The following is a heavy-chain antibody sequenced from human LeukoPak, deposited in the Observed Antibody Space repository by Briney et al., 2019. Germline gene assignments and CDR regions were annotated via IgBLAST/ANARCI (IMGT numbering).Heavy chain of an antibody. CDR2: IYTSGST. CDR3: ARSSRYDSSGYYYYFDY. CDR1: GGSISSYY. Sequence: SETLSLTCTVSGGSISSYYWSWIRQPPEKGLGWIGYIYTSGSTNYNPSLKSRVTISVDTSKNQFSLKLSSVTAADTAVYYCARSSRYDSSGYYYYFDYWGQGTMVTVSA. D-gene: IGHD3-22*01. J-gene: IGHJ4*02. V-gene: IGHV4-4*09.